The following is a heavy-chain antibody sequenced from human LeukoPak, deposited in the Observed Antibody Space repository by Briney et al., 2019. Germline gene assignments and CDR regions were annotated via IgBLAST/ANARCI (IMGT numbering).Heavy chain of an antibody. D-gene: IGHD3-9*01. CDR1: GFNVSTNY. J-gene: IGHJ6*03. CDR3: ARHPYDILTGYGYYYYYMDV. Sequence: GGSLRLSCAASGFNVSTNYMNWVRQAPGKGLEWVSVMYTGGSTSYADSVKGRFSISRDNSKNMVYLQMDSLRAEDTAVYYCARHPYDILTGYGYYYYYMDVWGKGTTVIVSS. V-gene: IGHV3-66*04. CDR2: MYTGGST.